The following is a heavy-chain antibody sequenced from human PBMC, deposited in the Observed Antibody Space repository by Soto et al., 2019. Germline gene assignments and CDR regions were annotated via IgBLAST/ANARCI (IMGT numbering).Heavy chain of an antibody. V-gene: IGHV1-3*05. Sequence: QVQLVQSGAEEKKPGASVKVSCKASGYTFTSYAMHWVRQAPGQRLEWMGWINAGNGNTKYSQKFQGRVTITRDTAATTAYMELSSLRSEDTAVYSCARSSSHYFIDDSWAQGTLVTVSS. D-gene: IGHD3-22*01. J-gene: IGHJ4*02. CDR1: GYTFTSYA. CDR3: ARSSSHYFIDDS. CDR2: INAGNGNT.